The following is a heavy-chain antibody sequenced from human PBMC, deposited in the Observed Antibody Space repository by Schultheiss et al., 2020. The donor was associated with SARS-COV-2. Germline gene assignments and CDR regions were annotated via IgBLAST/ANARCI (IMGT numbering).Heavy chain of an antibody. CDR1: GFTFSSYG. CDR3: AKVGDSSSWYESDY. V-gene: IGHV3-30*02. CDR2: IWYDGSNK. J-gene: IGHJ4*02. Sequence: GGSLRLSCAASGFTFSSYGMHWVRQAPGKGLEWVAVIWYDGSNKYYADSVKGRFTISRDNSKNTLYLQMNSLRAEDTAVYYCAKVGDSSSWYESDYWGQGTLVTVSS. D-gene: IGHD6-13*01.